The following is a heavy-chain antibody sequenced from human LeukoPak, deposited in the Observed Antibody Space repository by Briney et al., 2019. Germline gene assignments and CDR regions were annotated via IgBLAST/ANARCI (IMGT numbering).Heavy chain of an antibody. CDR2: IYYSGST. Sequence: PSETLSLTCTVSGGSISSYYWSWIRQPPGKGLEWIGYIYYSGSTNYNPSLKSRVTISVDTSKNQFSLKLSSVTAADTAVYYCARSRGYPFDYWGQGTLVTVSS. V-gene: IGHV4-59*12. CDR1: GGSISSYY. CDR3: ARSRGYPFDY. D-gene: IGHD3-10*01. J-gene: IGHJ4*02.